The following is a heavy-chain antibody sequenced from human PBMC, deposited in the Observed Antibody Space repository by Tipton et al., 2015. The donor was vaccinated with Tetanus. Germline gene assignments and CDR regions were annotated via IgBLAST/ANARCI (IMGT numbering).Heavy chain of an antibody. CDR3: AREGAPRAFDI. V-gene: IGHV4-34*09. CDR2: VNQSGST. J-gene: IGHJ3*02. Sequence: LRLSCGVSDGSFNAYYWSWIRQTPGKGLEWIGEVNQSGSTYYNPSLKSRVTISVDTSKNQFSLKLNSVTAADTAVYYCAREGAPRAFDIWGQGTMVTVSS. CDR1: DGSFNAYY.